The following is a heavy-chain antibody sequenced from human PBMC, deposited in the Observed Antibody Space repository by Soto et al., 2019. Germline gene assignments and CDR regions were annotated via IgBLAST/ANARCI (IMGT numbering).Heavy chain of an antibody. CDR3: ARGDFWSGYSRPYYYRMDV. Sequence: VASVKVSCKVSGGSFSNYAISWVRQAPGQGLEWMGGIIPFFGTPNYAQSFQGRVKVTADESSTTTYMELSSLGSEDTAVYFCARGDFWSGYSRPYYYRMDVWGQATPVTVSS. CDR2: IIPFFGTP. J-gene: IGHJ6*02. V-gene: IGHV1-69*13. CDR1: GGSFSNYA. D-gene: IGHD3-3*01.